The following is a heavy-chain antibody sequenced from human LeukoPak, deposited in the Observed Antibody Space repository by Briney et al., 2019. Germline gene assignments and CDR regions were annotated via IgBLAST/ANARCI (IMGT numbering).Heavy chain of an antibody. V-gene: IGHV4-4*07. J-gene: IGHJ5*02. CDR2: IYTSGST. Sequence: PSETLSLTCTASGGSISSYYWSWIRQPAGKGLEWIGCIYTSGSTNYNPSLKSRVTMSVDTSKNQFSLKLSSVTAADTAVYYCAGQVVRGVHNWFDPWGQGTLVTVSS. CDR1: GGSISSYY. D-gene: IGHD3-10*01. CDR3: AGQVVRGVHNWFDP.